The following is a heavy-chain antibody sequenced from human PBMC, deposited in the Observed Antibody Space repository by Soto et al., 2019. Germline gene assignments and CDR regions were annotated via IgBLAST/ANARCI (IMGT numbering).Heavy chain of an antibody. CDR3: ARDYSSSSLGGFGY. V-gene: IGHV1-18*01. CDR1: GYTFTSYG. CDR2: ISAYNGNT. J-gene: IGHJ4*02. D-gene: IGHD6-6*01. Sequence: ASVKVSCKASGYTFTSYGISWVRQAPGQGLEWMGWISAYNGNTNYAQKLQGRVTMTTDTSTSTAYMELRSLRSDDTAVYYCARDYSSSSLGGFGYWGQGTLVTVSS.